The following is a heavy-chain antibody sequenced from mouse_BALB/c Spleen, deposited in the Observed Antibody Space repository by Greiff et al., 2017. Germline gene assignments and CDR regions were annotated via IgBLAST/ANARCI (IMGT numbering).Heavy chain of an antibody. CDR3: AWGDGDYGGGAIDD. CDR2: IDPANGNT. Sequence: EVQLQQSGAELVKPGASVKLSCTASGFNIKDTYMHWVKQRPEQGLEWIGRIDPANGNTKYDPKFQGKATITADTSSNTAYLQLSSLTSEDTAVYDGAWGDGDYGGGAIDDWGEGTSVTVSS. D-gene: IGHD2-13*01. V-gene: IGHV14-3*02. J-gene: IGHJ4*01. CDR1: GFNIKDTY.